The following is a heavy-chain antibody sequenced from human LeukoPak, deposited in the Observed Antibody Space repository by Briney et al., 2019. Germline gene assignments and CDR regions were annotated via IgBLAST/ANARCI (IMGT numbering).Heavy chain of an antibody. CDR1: GYTFTGYY. D-gene: IGHD6-13*01. Sequence: GASGKVSCKASGYTFTGYYIHWVRQAPGQGLEWMGWINPNSGGTNYAQEFQGRVTMTRDTSISTDYMELSRLTSDHTAVHYCASLVNIAAAGDDAFDLWGQGTMVTVSS. CDR2: INPNSGGT. V-gene: IGHV1-2*02. J-gene: IGHJ3*01. CDR3: ASLVNIAAAGDDAFDL.